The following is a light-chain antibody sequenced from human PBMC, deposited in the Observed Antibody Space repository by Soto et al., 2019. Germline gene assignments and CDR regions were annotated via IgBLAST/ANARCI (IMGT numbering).Light chain of an antibody. Sequence: DIQMTQSPSAMSASVGDRVTITCRTSQDITTNLAWFQQNPGEVPKRLIYAASSLQSGVPSRFSGSGSGTEFTLTISSLQPEDFATYYCLQHDSYPLTFGGGTKVDIK. CDR2: AAS. CDR1: QDITTN. V-gene: IGKV1-17*03. CDR3: LQHDSYPLT. J-gene: IGKJ4*01.